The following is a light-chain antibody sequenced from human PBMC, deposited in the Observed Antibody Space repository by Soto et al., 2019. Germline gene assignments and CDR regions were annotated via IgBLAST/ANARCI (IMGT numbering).Light chain of an antibody. J-gene: IGKJ3*01. CDR1: QSVSSY. Sequence: EIVLTQSPATLSLSPGERATLSCRASQSVSSYLAWSQQKPGQAPRLLIYDAYNRATGVPARFSGSGSGTDFTLTISSLEPEDFSVYYCHQRSNLPFTFGPGTKVDVK. CDR3: HQRSNLPFT. CDR2: DAY. V-gene: IGKV3-11*01.